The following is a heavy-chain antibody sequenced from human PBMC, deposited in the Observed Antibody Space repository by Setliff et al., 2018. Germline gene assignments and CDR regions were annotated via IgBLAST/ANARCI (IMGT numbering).Heavy chain of an antibody. D-gene: IGHD3-16*02. CDR3: ARLESLGDLSLYGLWFDP. Sequence: PSETLSLTCAVSGYSISGAYYWGWIRQPPGKGLEWIGNIHHSGSTYYNPSLKSRVTISLDTAKSQFSLKLTSLSAADTAVYYCARLESLGDLSLYGLWFDPWGQGTLVTVSS. J-gene: IGHJ5*02. CDR1: GYSISGAYY. CDR2: IHHSGST. V-gene: IGHV4-38-2*01.